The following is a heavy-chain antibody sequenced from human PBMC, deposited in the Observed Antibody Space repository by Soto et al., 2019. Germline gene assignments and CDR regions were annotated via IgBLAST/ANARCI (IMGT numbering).Heavy chain of an antibody. D-gene: IGHD2-8*01. CDR3: ARDERYCTNGVCYINWFDP. V-gene: IGHV1-69*13. Sequence: ASVKVSCKASGGTFSSYAISWVRQAPGQGLEWMGGIIPIFGTANYAQKFQGRVTITADESTSTAYMELSSLRSEDTAVYYCARDERYCTNGVCYINWFDPWGQGTLVTVSS. J-gene: IGHJ5*02. CDR2: IIPIFGTA. CDR1: GGTFSSYA.